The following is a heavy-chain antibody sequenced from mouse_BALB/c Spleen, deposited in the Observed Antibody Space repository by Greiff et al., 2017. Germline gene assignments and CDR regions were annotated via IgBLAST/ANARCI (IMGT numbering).Heavy chain of an antibody. CDR1: GYSFTSYY. CDR2: IDPFNGGT. CDR3: ARGGYGSSIYAMDY. V-gene: IGHV1S135*01. Sequence: VQLKESGPELVKPGASVKISCKASGYSFTSYYMHWVKQSHGKSLEWIGYIDPFNGGTSYNQKFKGKATLTVDKSSSTAYMHLSSLTSEDSAVYYCARGGYGSSIYAMDYWGQGTSVTVSS. D-gene: IGHD1-1*01. J-gene: IGHJ4*01.